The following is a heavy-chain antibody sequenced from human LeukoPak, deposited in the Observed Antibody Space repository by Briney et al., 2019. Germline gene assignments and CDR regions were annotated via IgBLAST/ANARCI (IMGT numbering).Heavy chain of an antibody. Sequence: GALRLSCAASGLTFSNAWMSWVRQAPGKGLEWVGRIKSKTDGGTTDYAAPVKGEFTISRDDSKNTLYLQINSLKTEDTAVYYCTTGFYFIDVWGKGTTVTVSS. CDR3: TTGFYFIDV. V-gene: IGHV3-15*01. J-gene: IGHJ6*03. CDR2: IKSKTDGGTT. CDR1: GLTFSNAW.